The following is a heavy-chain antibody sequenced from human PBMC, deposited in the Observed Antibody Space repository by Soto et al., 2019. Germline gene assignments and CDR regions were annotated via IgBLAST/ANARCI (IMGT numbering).Heavy chain of an antibody. CDR1: GYTFSDYY. CDR2: INPNSGGT. D-gene: IGHD2-21*02. CDR3: ARQISGDSDAFDI. J-gene: IGHJ3*02. Sequence: GASVKVSCKASGYTFSDYYMHWVRQAPGLGLQRMGWINPNSGGTNYAQRFQGRVTMTWDTSISTAYMEVSRLSSDDTAVYYCARQISGDSDAFDIWGQGTMVTVSS. V-gene: IGHV1-2*02.